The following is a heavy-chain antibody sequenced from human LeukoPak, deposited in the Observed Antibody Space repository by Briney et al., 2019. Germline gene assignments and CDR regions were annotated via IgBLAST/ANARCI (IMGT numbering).Heavy chain of an antibody. CDR1: GFTFSSYW. Sequence: GGSLRLSCAASGFTFSSYWMSWARQAPGKGLEWVANIKQDGSEKYYVDSVKGRFTISRDNAKNSLYLQMNSLRAEDTAVYYCARDDSSGYPTFYYYGMDVWGQGTTVTVSS. V-gene: IGHV3-7*01. CDR2: IKQDGSEK. J-gene: IGHJ6*02. CDR3: ARDDSSGYPTFYYYGMDV. D-gene: IGHD3-22*01.